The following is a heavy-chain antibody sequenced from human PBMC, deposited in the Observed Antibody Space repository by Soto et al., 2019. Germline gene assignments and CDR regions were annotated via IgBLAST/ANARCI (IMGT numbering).Heavy chain of an antibody. J-gene: IGHJ4*02. V-gene: IGHV1-24*01. D-gene: IGHD5-12*01. CDR3: VGHFTVATIHVEY. CDR2: FDPEDGEI. Sequence: GASVKVSCKVSGYTLTELSMQWVRQAPGKGLEWMGDFDPEDGEIIYAQKFQGRVTMTEDTSTDTAYMELSSLRSEDTAMYYCVGHFTVATIHVEYWGQGTLVTVSS. CDR1: GYTLTELS.